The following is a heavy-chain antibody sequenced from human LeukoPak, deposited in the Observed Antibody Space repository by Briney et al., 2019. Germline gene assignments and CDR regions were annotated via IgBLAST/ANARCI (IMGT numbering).Heavy chain of an antibody. CDR3: ARGSSTHGEYYFDY. CDR1: GFTVSNNY. CDR2: IYSAGTT. D-gene: IGHD2-2*01. Sequence: PGGSLRLSCAASGFTVSNNYMNWVRQAPGKGLEWVSVIYSAGTTYYADSVRGRFTISKDNSKNTLYLQMNSLRAEDTAVYYCARGSSTHGEYYFDYWGQGTLVTVSS. V-gene: IGHV3-53*01. J-gene: IGHJ4*02.